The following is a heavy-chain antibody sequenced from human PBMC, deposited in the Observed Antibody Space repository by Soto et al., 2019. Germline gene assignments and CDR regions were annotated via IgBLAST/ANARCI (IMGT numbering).Heavy chain of an antibody. J-gene: IGHJ4*02. CDR2: ISGSGGST. Sequence: PGGALGLGCAASGFTFSSYAMSWVRQAPGKGLELVSAISGSGGSTYYADSVKGRFTISRDNSKNTLYLQMNSLRAEDTAVYYCAKYPSTPGPFDYWGQGTLVTVSS. V-gene: IGHV3-23*01. D-gene: IGHD2-2*01. CDR1: GFTFSSYA. CDR3: AKYPSTPGPFDY.